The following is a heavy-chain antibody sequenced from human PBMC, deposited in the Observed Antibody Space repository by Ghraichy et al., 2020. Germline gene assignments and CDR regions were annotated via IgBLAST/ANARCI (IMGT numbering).Heavy chain of an antibody. CDR3: ASYIN. V-gene: IGHV3-21*01. CDR2: ISSSSSDL. Sequence: GGSLRLSCAASGFTFSSFTMSWFRQAPGKGLEWVSCISSSSSDLYYADSVKGRFTISRDNAKNSLYLQMNSLSAEDTAVYLCASYINWGQGILVTGSS. J-gene: IGHJ4*02. CDR1: GFTFSSFT.